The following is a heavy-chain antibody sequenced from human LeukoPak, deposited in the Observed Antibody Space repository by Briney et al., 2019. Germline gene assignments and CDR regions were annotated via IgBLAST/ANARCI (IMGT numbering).Heavy chain of an antibody. CDR3: ARDYDILTGYHASFDY. V-gene: IGHV3-23*01. Sequence: GGSLRLSCAASGFTFSSYAMSWVRQAPGKGLEWVSAISGSGGSTYYADSVKGRFTISRDNSKNTLYLQMNSLRAEDTAVYYCARDYDILTGYHASFDYWGQGTLVTVSS. D-gene: IGHD3-9*01. CDR1: GFTFSSYA. CDR2: ISGSGGST. J-gene: IGHJ4*01.